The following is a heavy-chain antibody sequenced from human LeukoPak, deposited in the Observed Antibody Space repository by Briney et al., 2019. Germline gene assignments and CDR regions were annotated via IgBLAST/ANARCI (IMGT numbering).Heavy chain of an antibody. CDR3: AKDPTPYAGWFDPNWFDP. D-gene: IGHD3-10*01. CDR1: GFTFSSYG. CDR2: IRYDGSNK. V-gene: IGHV3-30*02. Sequence: GGSLRHSCAGSGFTFSSYGMHGVRQAPGKGLEWVAFIRYDGSNKYYADSVKGRFTISRDNSKNTPYLQMNSLRAEDTAVYYCAKDPTPYAGWFDPNWFDPWGQGTLVNVSS. J-gene: IGHJ5*02.